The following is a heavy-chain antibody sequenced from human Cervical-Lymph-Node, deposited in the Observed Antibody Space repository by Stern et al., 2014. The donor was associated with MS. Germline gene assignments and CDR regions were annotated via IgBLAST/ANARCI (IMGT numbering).Heavy chain of an antibody. CDR3: ARVAPITLTTSYYYGMDV. J-gene: IGHJ6*02. CDR1: GYTLTHYY. D-gene: IGHD1-14*01. V-gene: IGHV1-46*01. CDR2: INPSDGST. Sequence: QVQLVQSGAEVRKPWASVRVSCKASGYTLTHYYLHWVRQAPAQGLAWMGMINPSDGSTIYAPQFQDRVTLTRDASANTGYMELIRLRPDDTAVYYCARVAPITLTTSYYYGMDVWGQGTTVTVSS.